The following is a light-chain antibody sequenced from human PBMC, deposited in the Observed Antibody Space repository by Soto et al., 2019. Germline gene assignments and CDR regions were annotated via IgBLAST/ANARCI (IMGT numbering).Light chain of an antibody. CDR1: QSLLHYNGFNY. Sequence: EIVMTQSPLSLPVTPGEPASIYCRSSQSLLHYNGFNYLDWYLQKPGQSPQLLIYLGSNRASGVPDRFSGSGSGTDFALKISRVEAEDVGVYYCMQSLQSPRTFGQGTNLEIK. CDR2: LGS. V-gene: IGKV2-28*01. J-gene: IGKJ2*02. CDR3: MQSLQSPRT.